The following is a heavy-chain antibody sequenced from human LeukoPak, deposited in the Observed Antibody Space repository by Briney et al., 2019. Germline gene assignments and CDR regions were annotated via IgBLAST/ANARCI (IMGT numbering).Heavy chain of an antibody. CDR2: ISGSGLST. V-gene: IGHV3-23*01. CDR1: GITFSNSA. J-gene: IGHJ4*02. D-gene: IGHD1-1*01. Sequence: GGSLRLSCAASGITFSNSAMCWVRQAPGKGLEWVSSISGSGLSTYYADSLKGRFTISRDNSKNTQSLQMSTLRAEDTGTYYCATFGTTGISYWGQGALVTVSS. CDR3: ATFGTTGISY.